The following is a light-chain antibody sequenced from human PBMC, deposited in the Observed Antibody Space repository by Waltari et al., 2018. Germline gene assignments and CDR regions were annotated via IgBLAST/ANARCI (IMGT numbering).Light chain of an antibody. J-gene: IGKJ4*01. V-gene: IGKV1-39*01. CDR2: AAS. Sequence: DIQLTQSPSSLSASVGDRVTLTCRASQSISNYLNWYQQKPGKAPKLLIYAASSLQSGVPSRFSGSGSGTDFTLTISSLQPEDFATYYCQQTYSTPPTFGGGTKVEIK. CDR3: QQTYSTPPT. CDR1: QSISNY.